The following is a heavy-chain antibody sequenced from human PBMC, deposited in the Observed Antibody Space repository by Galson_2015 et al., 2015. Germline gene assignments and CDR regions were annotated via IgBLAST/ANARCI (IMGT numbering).Heavy chain of an antibody. CDR2: ISSSGSTI. CDR1: GFTFSSYE. CDR3: ARVIVDTAMGVGGGY. Sequence: SLRLSCAASGFTFSSYEMNWVRQAPGKGLKWVSYISSSGSTIYYADSVKGRFTISRDNAKNSLYLQMNSLRAEDTAVYYCARVIVDTAMGVGGGYWGQGTLVTVSS. V-gene: IGHV3-48*03. D-gene: IGHD5-18*01. J-gene: IGHJ4*02.